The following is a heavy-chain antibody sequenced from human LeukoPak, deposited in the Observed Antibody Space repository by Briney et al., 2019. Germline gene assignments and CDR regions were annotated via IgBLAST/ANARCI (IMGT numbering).Heavy chain of an antibody. CDR3: ARDRGGRVQRAFDI. J-gene: IGHJ3*02. V-gene: IGHV3-23*01. Sequence: GGSLRLSCAASGFTFNTFAMNWVRQAPGKGLEWVSAISGSGGSTYYADSVKGRFTISRDNSKNTLYLQMNSLRAEDTAVYYCARDRGGRVQRAFDIWGQGTMVTVSS. CDR1: GFTFNTFA. CDR2: ISGSGGST.